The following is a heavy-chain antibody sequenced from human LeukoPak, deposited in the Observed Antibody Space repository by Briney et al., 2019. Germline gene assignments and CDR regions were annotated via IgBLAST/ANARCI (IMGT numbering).Heavy chain of an antibody. CDR2: IYYSGST. CDR1: GGSISSYY. Sequence: PSETLSLTCTASGGSISSYYWSWIRQPPGKGLEWIGYIYYSGSTNYNPSLKGRVTISVDTSKNQFSLKLSSVTAADTAVYYCARDLEYDFWSGYHAFDIWGQGTMVTVSS. D-gene: IGHD3-3*01. CDR3: ARDLEYDFWSGYHAFDI. V-gene: IGHV4-59*01. J-gene: IGHJ3*02.